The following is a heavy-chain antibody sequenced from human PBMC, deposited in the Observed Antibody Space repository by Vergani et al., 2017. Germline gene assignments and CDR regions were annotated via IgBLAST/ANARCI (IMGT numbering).Heavy chain of an antibody. D-gene: IGHD2-2*02. V-gene: IGHV1-46*01. J-gene: IGHJ5*02. Sequence: QVQLVQSGAEVKKPGASVKVSCHASGYTFTSYYIHWVRQAPGQGLEWMGIINPSGGSTNYAQKFQGRVTMTRDTSTSTVFMELGSLRSEDTAVYYCARGCGSTSCYKRGEDLFDPWGQGTLVTVSS. CDR1: GYTFTSYY. CDR3: ARGCGSTSCYKRGEDLFDP. CDR2: INPSGGST.